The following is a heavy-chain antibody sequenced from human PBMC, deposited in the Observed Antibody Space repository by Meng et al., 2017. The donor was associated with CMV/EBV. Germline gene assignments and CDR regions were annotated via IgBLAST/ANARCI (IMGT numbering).Heavy chain of an antibody. D-gene: IGHD3-3*01. J-gene: IGHJ6*02. CDR1: GYTFTSYD. V-gene: IGHV1-8*03. CDR2: MNPNSGNT. CDR3: ARVYPTIFGVVRSMDA. Sequence: ASVKVSCKASGYTFTSYDINWVRQATGQGLEWMGWMNPNSGNTGHAQKFQGRVTITRNTSISTAYMELSSLRSEDTAVYYCARVYPTIFGVVRSMDAWGQGTTVTVSS.